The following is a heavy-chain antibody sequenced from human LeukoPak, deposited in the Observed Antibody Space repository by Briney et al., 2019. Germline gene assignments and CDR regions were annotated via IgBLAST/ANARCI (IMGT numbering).Heavy chain of an antibody. Sequence: SGTLSLTCAVYGGSFSGYYWSWIRQPPGKGLEWIGEVNHSGSTNYNPSLKSRVTISVDTSKNQFSLKLSSVTAADTAVYYCARGPLVPAAISYYYYGMDVWGQGTTVTVSS. J-gene: IGHJ6*02. CDR1: GGSFSGYY. V-gene: IGHV4-34*01. CDR2: VNHSGST. D-gene: IGHD2-2*02. CDR3: ARGPLVPAAISYYYYGMDV.